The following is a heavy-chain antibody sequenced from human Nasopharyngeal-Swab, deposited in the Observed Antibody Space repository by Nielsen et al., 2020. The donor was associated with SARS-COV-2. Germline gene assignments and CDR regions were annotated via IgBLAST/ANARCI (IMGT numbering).Heavy chain of an antibody. D-gene: IGHD3-9*01. CDR3: ARYPYLRYFDPYYYYGMDV. CDR1: RGSISSSNW. Sequence: GSLRLSCAVSRGSISSSNWWSWVRQPPGKGLEWIGEIYHSGSTNYNPSLKSRVTISVDTSKNQFSLKLSSVTAADTAVYYCARYPYLRYFDPYYYYGMDVWGQGTTVTVSS. CDR2: IYHSGST. J-gene: IGHJ6*02. V-gene: IGHV4-4*02.